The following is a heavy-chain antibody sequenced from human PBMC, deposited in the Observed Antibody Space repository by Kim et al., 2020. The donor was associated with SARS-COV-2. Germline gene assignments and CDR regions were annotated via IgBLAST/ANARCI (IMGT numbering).Heavy chain of an antibody. CDR2: IYYSGST. Sequence: SETLSLTCTVSGGSISSSSYYWGWIRQPPGKGLEWIGSIYYSGSTYYNPSLKSRVTISVDTSKNQFSLKLSSVTAADTAVYYCARRPEGLYDYVWGSYRWGFDYWGQGTLVTVSS. D-gene: IGHD3-16*02. V-gene: IGHV4-39*01. CDR3: ARRPEGLYDYVWGSYRWGFDY. CDR1: GGSISSSSYY. J-gene: IGHJ4*02.